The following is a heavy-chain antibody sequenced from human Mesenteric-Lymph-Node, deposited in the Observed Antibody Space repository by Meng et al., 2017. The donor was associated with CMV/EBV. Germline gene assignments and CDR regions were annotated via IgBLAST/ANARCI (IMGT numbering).Heavy chain of an antibody. CDR2: MYSDGST. J-gene: IGHJ4*02. CDR1: GLSVSTNH. V-gene: IGHV3-66*01. D-gene: IGHD3-3*01. Sequence: SWGGAGLSVSTNHMGWVRQAPGKGLEWVSVMYSDGSTYYADSVKARFTVSRDNFKNMLYLQVSSLRAEDTAVYYCASLRSGNYYESWGQGTLVTVSS. CDR3: ASLRSGNYYES.